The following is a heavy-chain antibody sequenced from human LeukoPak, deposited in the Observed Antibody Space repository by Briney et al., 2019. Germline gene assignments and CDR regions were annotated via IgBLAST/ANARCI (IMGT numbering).Heavy chain of an antibody. CDR2: IRGSDGST. D-gene: IGHD4-17*01. V-gene: IGHV3-23*01. J-gene: IGHJ4*02. CDR1: GFPFSTYA. CDR3: AKDVYGDYGGLDY. Sequence: GGSLRLSCAASGFPFSTYAMSWVRQAPGKGLEWVSSIRGSDGSTYYADSVKGRFAISRDNSKNTLYLQLNSLRAEDTAVYYCAKDVYGDYGGLDYWGQGTLVTVSS.